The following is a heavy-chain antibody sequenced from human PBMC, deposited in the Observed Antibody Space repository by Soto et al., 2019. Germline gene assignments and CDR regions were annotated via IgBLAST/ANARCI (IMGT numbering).Heavy chain of an antibody. D-gene: IGHD2-2*01. J-gene: IGHJ6*02. CDR2: IYRDDGK. CDR3: AHSHCRSDRCYDHFYYYGLDV. Sequence: QITLKESGPTLVKPTQTLTLTCTFSGFSLSTSGVGVAWIRQPPGKALEWLELIYRDDGKRYSPSLNSRLNITKETSKTQVVLTMTNMDTVDTGTYYCAHSHCRSDRCYDHFYYYGLDVWGQGTTVTVSS. V-gene: IGHV2-5*02. CDR1: GFSLSTSGVG.